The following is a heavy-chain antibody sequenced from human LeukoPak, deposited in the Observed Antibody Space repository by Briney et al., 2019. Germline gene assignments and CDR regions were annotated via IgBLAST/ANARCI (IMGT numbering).Heavy chain of an antibody. D-gene: IGHD4-23*01. CDR3: ARDYGGSSPFDY. J-gene: IGHJ4*02. Sequence: GGSLRLSCAGTGFTFSTYAMHWVRQAPGKGLEWVSYISSSGSTIYYADSVKGRFTISRDNAKNSLYLQMNSLRAEDTAVYYCARDYGGSSPFDYWGQGTLVTVSS. CDR1: GFTFSTYA. V-gene: IGHV3-48*03. CDR2: ISSSGSTI.